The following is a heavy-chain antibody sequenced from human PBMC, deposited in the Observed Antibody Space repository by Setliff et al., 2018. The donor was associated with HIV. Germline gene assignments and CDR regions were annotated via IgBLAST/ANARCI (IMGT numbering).Heavy chain of an antibody. CDR3: AREGVPAAVMWFDP. J-gene: IGHJ5*02. V-gene: IGHV4-61*09. Sequence: SETLSLTCTVSGGSISSGSYYWSWIRQPAGKGLEWIGHIYTSGSTNYNPSLKSRVTISVDTPKNQFSLKLRSVTASDTAVYYCAREGVPAAVMWFDPWGQGTLVTVSS. D-gene: IGHD2-2*01. CDR2: IYTSGST. CDR1: GGSISSGSYY.